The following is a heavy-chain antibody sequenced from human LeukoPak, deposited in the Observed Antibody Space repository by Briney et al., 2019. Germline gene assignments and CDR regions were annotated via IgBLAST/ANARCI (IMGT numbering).Heavy chain of an antibody. CDR1: GFTFDDYT. D-gene: IGHD2-2*01. CDR2: ISWDGGST. J-gene: IGHJ4*02. CDR3: AKDMFRWGSSAPSDY. V-gene: IGHV3-43*01. Sequence: PGGSLRLSCAASGFTFDDYTMHWVRQAPGKGLEWVSLISWDGGSTYYADSVKGRFTISGDNSKNSLYLRMNSLRTEDTALYYCAKDMFRWGSSAPSDYWGQGTLVTVSS.